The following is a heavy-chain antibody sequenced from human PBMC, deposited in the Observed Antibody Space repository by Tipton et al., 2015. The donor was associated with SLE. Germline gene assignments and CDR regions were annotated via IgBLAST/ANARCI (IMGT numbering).Heavy chain of an antibody. J-gene: IGHJ4*02. CDR3: ARSVGDIGELGGIDY. V-gene: IGHV4-39*07. CDR2: VFDTGYT. CDR1: GGPLRNSPYY. D-gene: IGHD2-15*01. Sequence: LRLSCHVAGGPLRNSPYYLAWIRQTRGKRLEWIGSVFDTGYTAYNPSLEGRVSLSVDTSNNEFSLKLSSVTAADTAVYFCARSVGDIGELGGIDYWGQGTLVTVSS.